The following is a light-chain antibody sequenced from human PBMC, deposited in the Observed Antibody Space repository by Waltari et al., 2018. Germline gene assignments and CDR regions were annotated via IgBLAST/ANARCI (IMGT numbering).Light chain of an antibody. CDR3: QQYSNTPLT. V-gene: IGKV4-1*01. Sequence: DLVSTQSPDPLAVYLGERDTINCTSSRSLFSSNNRNCLAWYQQKPGQPPKLLAYWASTRESGVPARFRASGSGTDFTLTISSLQAEDVAVYYCQQYSNTPLTFGGGTRVEIK. J-gene: IGKJ4*01. CDR1: RSLFSSNNRNC. CDR2: WAS.